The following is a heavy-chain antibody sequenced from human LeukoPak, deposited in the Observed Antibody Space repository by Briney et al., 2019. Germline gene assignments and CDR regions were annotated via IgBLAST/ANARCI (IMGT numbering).Heavy chain of an antibody. J-gene: IGHJ4*02. CDR3: AREDPKYYFDY. V-gene: IGHV1-2*02. CDR2: IKPNSGGT. CDR1: GYTFTGHS. Sequence: GASVKVSCKASGYTFTGHSMYWVRQAPGQGLEWMGWIKPNSGGTNYAQKFQGRVTMTRDTSISTAYMELSRLRSDDTAVYYCAREDPKYYFDYWGQGTLVTVSS.